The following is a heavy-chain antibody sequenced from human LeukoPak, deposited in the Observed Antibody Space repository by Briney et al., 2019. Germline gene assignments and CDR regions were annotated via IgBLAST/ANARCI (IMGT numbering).Heavy chain of an antibody. J-gene: IGHJ4*02. D-gene: IGHD6-6*01. CDR1: GYTFTSYG. Sequence: GASVKVSCKASGYTFTSYGISWVRQAPGQGLEWMGIINPSGGSTSYAQKFQGRVTMTRDTSTSTVYMELSSLRSEDTAVYYCARESEYSSSSGGGFDYWGQGTLVTVSS. CDR2: INPSGGST. V-gene: IGHV1-46*01. CDR3: ARESEYSSSSGGGFDY.